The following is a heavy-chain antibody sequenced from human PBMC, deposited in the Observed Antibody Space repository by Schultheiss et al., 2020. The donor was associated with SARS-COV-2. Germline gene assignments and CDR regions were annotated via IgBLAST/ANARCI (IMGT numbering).Heavy chain of an antibody. Sequence: ASVKVSCKASGYTFTSYAMHWVRQAPGQRLEWMGWINAGNGNTKYSQKFQGRVTMTTDTSTSTAFMELRSLRSDDTAVYYCARGKVAGGLPDHWGQGTLVTVSS. CDR3: ARGKVAGGLPDH. J-gene: IGHJ4*02. CDR2: INAGNGNT. V-gene: IGHV1-3*01. CDR1: GYTFTSYA. D-gene: IGHD6-13*01.